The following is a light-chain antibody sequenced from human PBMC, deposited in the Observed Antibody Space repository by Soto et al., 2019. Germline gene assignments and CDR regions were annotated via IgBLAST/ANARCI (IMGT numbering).Light chain of an antibody. CDR2: EGS. CDR3: SSYAGNSIVL. V-gene: IGLV2-23*01. Sequence: QSALTQPASVSGSPGQSITISCTGTSSDIGYYNLVSWYQHHPGKAPKLMIYEGSKRPSGVSNRFSGSKSGNTSTLTISGLQADDEADYHCSSYAGNSIVLFGGGTTLTVL. J-gene: IGLJ3*02. CDR1: SSDIGYYNL.